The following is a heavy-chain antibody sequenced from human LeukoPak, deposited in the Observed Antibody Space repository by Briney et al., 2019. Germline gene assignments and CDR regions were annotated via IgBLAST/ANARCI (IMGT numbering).Heavy chain of an antibody. Sequence: GGSLRLSCAPSGFTFSSYAMNWVRQAPGKGLEWVSVISGSGGSTYYADSVKGRFTISRDNSKNTLFLQMNSLGAEDTAVYYCVKGSYSSTWYNWFDRWGQGTLVTVSS. V-gene: IGHV3-23*01. CDR2: ISGSGGST. CDR3: VKGSYSSTWYNWFDR. D-gene: IGHD6-13*01. CDR1: GFTFSSYA. J-gene: IGHJ5*02.